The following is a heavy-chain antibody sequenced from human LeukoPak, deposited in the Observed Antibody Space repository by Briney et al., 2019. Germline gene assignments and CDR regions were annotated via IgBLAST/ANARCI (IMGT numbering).Heavy chain of an antibody. D-gene: IGHD3-10*01. V-gene: IGHV4-59*08. CDR2: IYYSGST. J-gene: IGHJ3*02. CDR1: GGSISSYY. CDR3: ARSPITMVRGVIVAFDI. Sequence: SETLPLTCTVSGGSISSYYWSWIRQPPGKGLEWIGDIYYSGSTNYNRSLKSRVTISVDTSKNQFSLKLSSVTAADTAVYYCARSPITMVRGVIVAFDIWGQGTMVTVSS.